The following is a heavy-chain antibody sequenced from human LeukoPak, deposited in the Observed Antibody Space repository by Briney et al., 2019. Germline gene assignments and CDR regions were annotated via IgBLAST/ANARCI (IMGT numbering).Heavy chain of an antibody. Sequence: AGGSLRLSCAASAFTFSSYAMSWVRQAPGEGQEWVSAISGSGGSTYYADPVKGRFTISRDNSKNTLYLQMNSLRAEDTAVYYCAKARGLDTAMAWGQGTLVTVSS. CDR2: ISGSGGST. CDR1: AFTFSSYA. V-gene: IGHV3-23*01. J-gene: IGHJ5*02. D-gene: IGHD5-18*01. CDR3: AKARGLDTAMA.